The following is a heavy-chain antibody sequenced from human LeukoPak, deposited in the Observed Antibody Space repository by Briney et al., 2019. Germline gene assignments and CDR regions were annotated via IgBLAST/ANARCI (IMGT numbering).Heavy chain of an antibody. CDR2: IRYDGSNK. Sequence: GGSLRLSCAASGFTFSSYGMHWVRQAPGKGLEWVAFIRYDGSNKYYADSVKGRFTITRDNAQNSLTLHMNTLRADDTAVYYCAKDGGTHFDHWGQGTLVTVSS. CDR1: GFTFSSYG. D-gene: IGHD1-26*01. V-gene: IGHV3-30*02. J-gene: IGHJ4*02. CDR3: AKDGGTHFDH.